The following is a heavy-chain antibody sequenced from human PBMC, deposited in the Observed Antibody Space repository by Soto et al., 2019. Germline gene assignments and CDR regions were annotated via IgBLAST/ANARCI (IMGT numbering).Heavy chain of an antibody. V-gene: IGHV4-39*01. CDR1: GGSLSSTSSY. CDR3: AGLYPYESSGYHLDY. Sequence: SETPSLTCTFSGGSLSSTSSYWAWVRQPPGKGLGGVGSIYYLGNTYYNPSLGSRVTISVDTSKNQFSLKLSSVTAADTAFFYCAGLYPYESSGYHLDYWGQGTLVTVSS. CDR2: IYYLGNT. D-gene: IGHD3-22*01. J-gene: IGHJ4*02.